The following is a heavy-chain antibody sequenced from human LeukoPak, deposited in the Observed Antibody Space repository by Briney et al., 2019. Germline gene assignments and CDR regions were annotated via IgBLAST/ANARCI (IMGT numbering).Heavy chain of an antibody. Sequence: SGRSLRLSCAASGFTFSDYYMSWIRQAPGKGLEWVSYISSSSSYTNYADSVKGRFTISRDNAKNSLYLQMNSLRAEDTAVYYCASHDGYCSSTSCRPSWGQGTMVTVSS. CDR1: GFTFSDYY. V-gene: IGHV3-11*06. CDR2: ISSSSSYT. CDR3: ASHDGYCSSTSCRPS. D-gene: IGHD2-2*01. J-gene: IGHJ3*01.